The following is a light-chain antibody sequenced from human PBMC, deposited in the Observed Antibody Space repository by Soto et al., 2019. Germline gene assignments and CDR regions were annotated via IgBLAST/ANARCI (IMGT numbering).Light chain of an antibody. J-gene: IGKJ3*01. CDR1: QSVSQY. Sequence: EIVLTQSPGTLSWSLGERATLSCRASQSVSQYLAWSQQKPGQAPRLLIYGASSRANGIPDRFSGRGSGTDFTLTINGLEPEDFAVYYCQQYATSARLTFGPGTNVDI. CDR3: QQYATSARLT. V-gene: IGKV3-20*01. CDR2: GAS.